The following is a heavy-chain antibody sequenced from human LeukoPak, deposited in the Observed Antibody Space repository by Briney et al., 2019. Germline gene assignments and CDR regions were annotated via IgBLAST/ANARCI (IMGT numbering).Heavy chain of an antibody. V-gene: IGHV4-59*01. CDR1: GGSISSYY. Sequence: SETLSLTCTVSGGSISSYYWSWIRQPPGKGLEWIGYIYYSGSTNYNPSLKSRVTISVDTSKNQFSLKLSPVTAADTAVYYCARDGRISGYYYYTDAFDIWGQGTMVTVSS. CDR3: ARDGRISGYYYYTDAFDI. D-gene: IGHD3-22*01. CDR2: IYYSGST. J-gene: IGHJ3*02.